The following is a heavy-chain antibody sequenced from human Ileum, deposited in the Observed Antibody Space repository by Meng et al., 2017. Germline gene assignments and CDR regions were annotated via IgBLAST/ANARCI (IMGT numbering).Heavy chain of an antibody. J-gene: IGHJ3*02. D-gene: IGHD3-10*01. V-gene: IGHV3-30*04. Sequence: GESLKISCAASGFPFSSYAMHWVRQAPGKGLEWVAVVSDDGSQKYYADSVKGRLTISRDNSKDTLYLQMNSLRAEDTAVYYCARENYYGSGRLGAFDIWGQGTMVTVSS. CDR2: VSDDGSQK. CDR3: ARENYYGSGRLGAFDI. CDR1: GFPFSSYA.